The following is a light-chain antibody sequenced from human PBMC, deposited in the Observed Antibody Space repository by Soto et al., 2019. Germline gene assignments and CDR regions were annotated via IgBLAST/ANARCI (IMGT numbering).Light chain of an antibody. V-gene: IGKV3-20*01. J-gene: IGKJ3*01. CDR3: QQFGSSPGFT. CDR2: GAS. CDR1: QSINNRY. Sequence: EIVLTQSPGTLSLSPGERATLSCRASQSINNRYLAWDQQKPGQAPRLLIYGASSRATGIPDRFIGSGSGTNFTLTISRLEPEDFAVYYCQQFGSSPGFTFGPGTKVDIK.